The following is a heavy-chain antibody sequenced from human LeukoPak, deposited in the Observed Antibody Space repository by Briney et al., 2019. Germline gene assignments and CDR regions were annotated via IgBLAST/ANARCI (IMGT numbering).Heavy chain of an antibody. D-gene: IGHD5-18*01. CDR2: IYYSGST. V-gene: IGHV4-31*03. CDR3: ARAPLRGIQLWSYYYYGMDV. Sequence: PSETLSLTCTVSGGSISSGGYYWSWIRQHPGKGLEWIGYIYYSGSTYYNPSLKCRVTISVDTSMNQFSLKLSSVTAADTAVYYCARAPLRGIQLWSYYYYGMDVWGQGTTVTVSS. CDR1: GGSISSGGYY. J-gene: IGHJ6*02.